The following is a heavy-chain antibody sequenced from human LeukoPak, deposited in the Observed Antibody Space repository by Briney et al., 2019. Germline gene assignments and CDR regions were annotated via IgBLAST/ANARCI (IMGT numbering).Heavy chain of an antibody. CDR2: IKSKNVGGTT. CDR3: TSHAAFDP. J-gene: IGHJ5*02. Sequence: GGSLRLSCAASGFTFNNAWMNWVRQAPGKGLEWVGRIKSKNVGGTTDYAAPVKGRFTISRDDSKNTVYLQMNSLKIEDTAVYYCTSHAAFDPWGQGTLVTVSS. CDR1: GFTFNNAW. V-gene: IGHV3-15*01.